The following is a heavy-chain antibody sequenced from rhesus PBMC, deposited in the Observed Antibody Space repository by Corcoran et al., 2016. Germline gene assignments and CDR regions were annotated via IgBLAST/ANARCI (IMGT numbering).Heavy chain of an antibody. CDR3: ARGPYYFEF. CDR1: GGSFSTNY. V-gene: IGHV4-160*01. J-gene: IGHJ4*01. CDR2: VYGGGGGT. Sequence: QVQLQESGPGLVKPWETLSLTCAVSGGSFSTNYWIWIRQPPGKGLEWVGRVYGGGGGTNYNPSLKSRGTISVDTSQNQFSLKVSSVTAADTAGYYCARGPYYFEFWGQGVLVTVSS. D-gene: IGHD4-11*01.